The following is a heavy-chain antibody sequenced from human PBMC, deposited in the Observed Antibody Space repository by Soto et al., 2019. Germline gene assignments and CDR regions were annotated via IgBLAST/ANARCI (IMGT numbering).Heavy chain of an antibody. V-gene: IGHV3-30-3*01. J-gene: IGHJ6*02. CDR2: ISYDGSNK. CDR3: ARDQVAAANNYYYYYGMDV. D-gene: IGHD6-13*01. CDR1: GFTFSSYA. Sequence: PGGSLRLSCAASGFTFSSYAMHWVRQAPGKGLEWVAVISYDGSNKYYADSVKGRFTISRDNSKNTLYLQMNSLRAEDTAVYYCARDQVAAANNYYYYYGMDVWGQGTTVTVSS.